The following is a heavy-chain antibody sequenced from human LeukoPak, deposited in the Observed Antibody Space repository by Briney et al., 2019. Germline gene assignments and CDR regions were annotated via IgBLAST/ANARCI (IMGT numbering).Heavy chain of an antibody. D-gene: IGHD2-21*01. Sequence: SETLSLTCTVSGGSISSGGYYWSWIRQLPGKGLEWIGYIYYSGTTYCHTSLESRVTISLDTSKNQFSLKLSSVTAADTAVYYCARRLADRYSYFDYWGQGALVTVSS. J-gene: IGHJ4*02. CDR2: IYYSGTT. CDR1: GGSISSGGYY. V-gene: IGHV4-31*03. CDR3: ARRLADRYSYFDY.